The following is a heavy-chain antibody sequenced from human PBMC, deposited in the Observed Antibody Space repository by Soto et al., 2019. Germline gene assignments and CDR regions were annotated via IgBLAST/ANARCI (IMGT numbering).Heavy chain of an antibody. CDR3: AKDHSSSWYDFLSDSIDY. V-gene: IGHV3-30*18. CDR2: ISYDGSNK. J-gene: IGHJ4*02. D-gene: IGHD6-13*01. CDR1: GFTFSSYV. Sequence: GGSLRLSCAASGFTFSSYVMHWVCQAPGKGLEWVAVISYDGSNKYYADSVKGRFTISRDNSKNTLYLQMNSLRAEDTAVYYCAKDHSSSWYDFLSDSIDYSGQGTLVTVSS.